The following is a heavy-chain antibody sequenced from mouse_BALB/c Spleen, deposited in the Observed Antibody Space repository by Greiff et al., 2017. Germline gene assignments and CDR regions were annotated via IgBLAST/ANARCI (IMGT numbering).Heavy chain of an antibody. CDR1: GFTFSSYG. Sequence: EVKLQESGGGLVQPGGSLKLSCAASGFTFSSYGMSWVRQTPDKRLELVATINSNGGSTYYPDSVKGRFTISRDNAKNTLYLQMSSLKSEDTAMYYCARDAPYAMDYWGQGTSVTVSS. V-gene: IGHV5-6-3*01. CDR2: INSNGGST. J-gene: IGHJ4*01. CDR3: ARDAPYAMDY.